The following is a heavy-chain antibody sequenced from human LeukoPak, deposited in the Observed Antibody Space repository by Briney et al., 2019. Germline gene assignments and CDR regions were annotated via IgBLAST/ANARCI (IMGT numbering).Heavy chain of an antibody. CDR3: ATSLAGGAY. CDR2: IYYSGST. D-gene: IGHD2-21*01. V-gene: IGHV4-59*01. J-gene: IGHJ4*02. CDR1: GASITSYY. Sequence: SETLSLTCTVSGASITSYYWSWIRQPPGKGLEWIGYIYYSGSTNYNPSLKSRVTISVDTSKNQFSLKLSSVTAADTAVYYCATSLAGGAYWGQGTLVTVSS.